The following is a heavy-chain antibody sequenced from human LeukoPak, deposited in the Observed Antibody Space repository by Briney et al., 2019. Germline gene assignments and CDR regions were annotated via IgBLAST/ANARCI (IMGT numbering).Heavy chain of an antibody. V-gene: IGHV3-49*04. D-gene: IGHD1-26*01. J-gene: IGHJ4*02. CDR3: TKSGTAIVGTTAAYYFDY. Sequence: GGSLRLSCTASGFTFGDYAMSWVRWAPGEWVEWVGFIRSKAYGGTAEYAASVKGRFTISRDDSKSIAYLQMNSLKTEDTAVYYCTKSGTAIVGTTAAYYFDYWGQGTLVTVSS. CDR1: GFTFGDYA. CDR2: IRSKAYGGTA.